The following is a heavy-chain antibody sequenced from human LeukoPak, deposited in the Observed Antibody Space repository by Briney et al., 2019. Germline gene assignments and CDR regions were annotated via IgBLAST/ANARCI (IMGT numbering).Heavy chain of an antibody. D-gene: IGHD6-6*01. CDR3: ARTAARRFDY. CDR1: GYTFPSYF. Sequence: ASVKVSCKASGYTFPSYFMHWVRQAPGQGLEWMGIINLTGGSTTYAQKFQGRVTMTRDTSTSTVYMELSSLRSDDTAVYYCARTAARRFDYWGQGTLVTVSS. J-gene: IGHJ4*02. CDR2: INLTGGST. V-gene: IGHV1-46*01.